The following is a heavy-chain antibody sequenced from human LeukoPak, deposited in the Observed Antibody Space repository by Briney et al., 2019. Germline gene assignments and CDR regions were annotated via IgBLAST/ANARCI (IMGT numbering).Heavy chain of an antibody. J-gene: IGHJ4*02. V-gene: IGHV3-23*01. D-gene: IGHD3-3*01. CDR3: TTEDSDFWSGYHL. CDR1: GFTFSSYA. Sequence: GGSLRLSCAASGFTFSSYAMSWVRQAPGKGLEWVSAISGSGGSTYYADSVKGRFTISRDNSKNTLYLQMNSLRTEDTAVYYCTTEDSDFWSGYHLWGQGTLVTVSS. CDR2: ISGSGGST.